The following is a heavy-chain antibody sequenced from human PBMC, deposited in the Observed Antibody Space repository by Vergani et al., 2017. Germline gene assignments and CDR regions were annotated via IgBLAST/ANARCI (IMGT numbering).Heavy chain of an antibody. CDR3: AREGAEYSSSEFDP. D-gene: IGHD6-6*01. J-gene: IGHJ5*02. V-gene: IGHV1-18*01. CDR1: GYTFTSYG. CDR2: ISAYNGNT. Sequence: QVQLVPSGAEVKTPGASVKVSCNASGYTFTSYGISWVRQAPGQGLVWMGWISAYNGNTNYAQTLQGRVTMTTDTSTSTAYMELRTLRSDDTAVYYCAREGAEYSSSEFDPWGQGTLVTVSS.